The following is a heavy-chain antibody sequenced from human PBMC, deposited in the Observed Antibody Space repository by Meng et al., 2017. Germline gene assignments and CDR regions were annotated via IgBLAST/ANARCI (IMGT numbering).Heavy chain of an antibody. D-gene: IGHD4-17*01. J-gene: IGHJ4*02. CDR3: ARSHSVTIVAFDY. CDR2: IQPSGST. CDR1: GGVFSGYD. Sequence: QGQLRPWGAGLLKSPETLSLTFAVYGGVFSGYDWSWRRQPPGKGLEWIGEIQPSGSTNDTPSLKSRVTMSLDTSKNQFSLRLSSVTAADTAVYYCARSHSVTIVAFDYWGQGTLVTVSS. V-gene: IGHV4-34*01.